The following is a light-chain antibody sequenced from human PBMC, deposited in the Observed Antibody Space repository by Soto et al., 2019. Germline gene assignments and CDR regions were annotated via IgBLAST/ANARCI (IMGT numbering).Light chain of an antibody. CDR2: SDS. V-gene: IGLV1-44*01. CDR1: SSNIGTNP. Sequence: QSVLTQPPSASETPGQRVTISCSGSSSNIGTNPIHWYQLFPGTAPKLLLYSDSQRPSGVPDRFSGSKSGTSASLAISGLQSEDEAHYYCAAWDDTLNGVVFGGGTKVTVL. CDR3: AAWDDTLNGVV. J-gene: IGLJ2*01.